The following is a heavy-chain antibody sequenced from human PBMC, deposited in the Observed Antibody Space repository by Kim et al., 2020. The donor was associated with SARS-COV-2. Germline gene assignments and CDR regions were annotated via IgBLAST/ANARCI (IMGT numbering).Heavy chain of an antibody. D-gene: IGHD6-13*01. CDR1: GFTFSTYA. V-gene: IGHV3-23*01. CDR3: AKHLRAAGLDY. J-gene: IGHJ4*02. Sequence: GGSLRLSCAASGFTFSTYAMRWVRQAPGKGLEWVSSLCVSGGKTYYADSVKGRFTISRDNSKNTLYLHMNSLRAEDTAVYYCAKHLRAAGLDYWGQGSLVTVSS. CDR2: LCVSGGKT.